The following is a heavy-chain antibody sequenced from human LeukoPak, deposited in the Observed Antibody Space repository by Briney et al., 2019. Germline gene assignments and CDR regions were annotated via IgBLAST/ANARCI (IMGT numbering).Heavy chain of an antibody. J-gene: IGHJ4*02. CDR1: RYTFAGYS. Sequence: ASVKVSCKASRYTFAGYSMHWVRQAPGQGLEWMGWINPNSGGTNYAQKFQGRVTMTGDTSISTAYMELSRLTSDDTAVYYCARGRGSYSLDYWGQGTLVTVSS. D-gene: IGHD1-26*01. CDR3: ARGRGSYSLDY. V-gene: IGHV1-2*02. CDR2: INPNSGGT.